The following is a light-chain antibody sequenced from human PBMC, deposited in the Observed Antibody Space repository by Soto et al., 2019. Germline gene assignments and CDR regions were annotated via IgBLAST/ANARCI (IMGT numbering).Light chain of an antibody. Sequence: EIVMPQSPASLSVSPGEGATLSCRASQTVASNLAWYQQKPGQGPRLLIHGASTRATGVPARFSGSGSGTDFTLTISSLQSEDFAVYYCQQYHNWPPQYTFGQGTKLQIK. CDR2: GAS. CDR3: QQYHNWPPQYT. CDR1: QTVASN. J-gene: IGKJ2*01. V-gene: IGKV3-15*01.